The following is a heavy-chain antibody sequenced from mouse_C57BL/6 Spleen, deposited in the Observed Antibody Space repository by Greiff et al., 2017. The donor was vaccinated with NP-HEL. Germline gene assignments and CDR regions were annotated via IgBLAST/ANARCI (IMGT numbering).Heavy chain of an antibody. CDR2: IRLKSDNYAT. V-gene: IGHV6-3*01. CDR3: TGRGYYYGSSCFDH. CDR1: GFTFSNYW. Sequence: EVQLQESGGGLVQPGGSMKLSCVASGFTFSNYWMNWVRQSPEKGLEWVAQIRLKSDNYATHYAESVKGRFTISRDDSKSSVYLQMNNLRAEDTGIYYCTGRGYYYGSSCFDHWGQGTTLTVSS. D-gene: IGHD1-1*01. J-gene: IGHJ2*01.